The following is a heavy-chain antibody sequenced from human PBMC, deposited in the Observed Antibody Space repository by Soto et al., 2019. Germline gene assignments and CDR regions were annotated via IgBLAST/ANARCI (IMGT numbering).Heavy chain of an antibody. CDR2: IIPILGIA. J-gene: IGHJ4*02. V-gene: IGHV1-69*02. Sequence: ASVKVSCKASGGTFSSYTISWVRQAPGQGLEWMGRIIPILGIANYAQKFQGRVTITADKSTSTAYMELSSLRSEDTAVYYCANETIVIPGVKCLDYWGQGALVTVSS. CDR3: ANETIVIPGVKCLDY. CDR1: GGTFSSYT. D-gene: IGHD2-2*01.